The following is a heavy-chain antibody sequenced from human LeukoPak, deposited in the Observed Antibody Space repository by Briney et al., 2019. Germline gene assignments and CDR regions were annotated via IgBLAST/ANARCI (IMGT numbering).Heavy chain of an antibody. V-gene: IGHV3-30*18. D-gene: IGHD6-19*01. J-gene: IGHJ3*02. CDR3: AKDLSSGWHNDAFDI. Sequence: PGGSLRLFCAASGFTFSSYGMHWVRQAPGKGLEWVAVISYDGSNKYYADSVKGRFTISRDNSKNTLYLQMNSLRAEDTAVYYCAKDLSSGWHNDAFDIWGQGTMVTVSS. CDR2: ISYDGSNK. CDR1: GFTFSSYG.